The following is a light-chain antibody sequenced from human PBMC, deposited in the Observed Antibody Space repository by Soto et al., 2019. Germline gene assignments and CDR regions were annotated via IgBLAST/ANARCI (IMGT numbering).Light chain of an antibody. Sequence: DLPMTQSPSSLSASMGDRVTITCRASQSISTYLNWYQQKLGEAPKLLIYAASSLQSGVPLRFNGSGSGTDFTLTINSLQPEDFATYYCQPSSSAPRAFGGGTRVEIK. J-gene: IGKJ4*01. V-gene: IGKV1-39*01. CDR2: AAS. CDR1: QSISTY. CDR3: QPSSSAPRA.